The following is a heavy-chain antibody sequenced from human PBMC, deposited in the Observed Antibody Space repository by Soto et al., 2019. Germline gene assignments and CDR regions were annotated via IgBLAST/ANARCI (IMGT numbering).Heavy chain of an antibody. CDR1: GFSLSTSGVG. CDR2: IYWNGDK. CDR3: AHSIVATITSSDNWFDP. Sequence: SGPTLVNPTQTLTLTCTFSGFSLSTSGVGVGWIRQPPGKALEWLALIYWNGDKRYSPSLKSRLTITKDTSKNQVVLTMTNMDPVDTATYYCAHSIVATITSSDNWFDPWGQGTLVTVS. D-gene: IGHD5-12*01. J-gene: IGHJ5*02. V-gene: IGHV2-5*01.